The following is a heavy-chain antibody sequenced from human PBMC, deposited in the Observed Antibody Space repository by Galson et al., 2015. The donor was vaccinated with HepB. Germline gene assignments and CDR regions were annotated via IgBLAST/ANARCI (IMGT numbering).Heavy chain of an antibody. J-gene: IGHJ4*02. D-gene: IGHD6-13*01. CDR2: IGSKANNYAT. V-gene: IGHV3-73*01. CDR1: GFTFSGSA. CDR3: ARLGDLSGYSSR. Sequence: SLRLSCAASGFTFSGSAMHWVRQTSGKGLERAGRIGSKANNYATAYAASVKGRFSISRDDSKNTAYLHMISLKIEDTAVYYCARLGDLSGYSSRWGQGTLVTVSS.